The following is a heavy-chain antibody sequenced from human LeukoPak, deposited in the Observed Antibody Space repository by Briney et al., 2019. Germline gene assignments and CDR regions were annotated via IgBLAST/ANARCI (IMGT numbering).Heavy chain of an antibody. CDR1: GGSISSYY. CDR2: IYYSGST. Sequence: SETLSLTCTVSGGSISSYYWSWIRQPPGKGLEWIGYIYYSGSTNYNPSLKSRVTISVDTSKNQFSLKLSSVTAADTAVYYCARDQYYDFWSGLPAAFDIWGQGTMVTVSS. V-gene: IGHV4-59*01. D-gene: IGHD3-3*01. J-gene: IGHJ3*02. CDR3: ARDQYYDFWSGLPAAFDI.